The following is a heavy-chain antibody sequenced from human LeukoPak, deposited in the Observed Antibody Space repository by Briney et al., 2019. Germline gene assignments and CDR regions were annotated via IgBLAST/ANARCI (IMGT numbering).Heavy chain of an antibody. J-gene: IGHJ5*02. CDR2: INPNSGGT. D-gene: IGHD2-2*01. CDR1: GYTFTGYY. CDR3: ARDSSSTSCQP. Sequence: ASVKVSCKASGYTFTGYYMHWVREAPGQVLEWMGWINPNSGGTNYAQKFQGRVTMTRDTSISTAYMELSRLRSDDTAVYYCARDSSSTSCQPWGQGTLVTVSS. V-gene: IGHV1-2*02.